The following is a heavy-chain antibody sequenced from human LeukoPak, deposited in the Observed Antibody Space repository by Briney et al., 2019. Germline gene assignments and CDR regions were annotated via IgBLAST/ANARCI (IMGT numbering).Heavy chain of an antibody. J-gene: IGHJ4*02. CDR3: AKSGSYYENYFDY. CDR1: GFTFSSHA. D-gene: IGHD1-26*01. Sequence: GGSLRLSCAASGFTFSSHAMSWVRQAPGKGLEWVSAISGSGGSTYYADSVKGRFTISRDNSKNTLYLQMNSLRAEDTAVYYCAKSGSYYENYFDYWGQGTLVTVSS. CDR2: ISGSGGST. V-gene: IGHV3-23*01.